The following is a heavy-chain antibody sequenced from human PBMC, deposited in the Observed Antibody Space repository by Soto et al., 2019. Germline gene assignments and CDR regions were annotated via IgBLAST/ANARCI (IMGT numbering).Heavy chain of an antibody. V-gene: IGHV4-30-2*06. D-gene: IGHD5-12*01. CDR2: INHFEST. CDR1: GASISYGGFS. J-gene: IGHJ4*02. Sequence: SETLSLTCTVFGASISYGGFSWSWIRQSPGKGLEWIGYINHFESTYFHPSFKSRLSMSIDRSRNMFSLNLSSVTAADMAVYYCARAIVATITLDYWGQGTLVTVSS. CDR3: ARAIVATITLDY.